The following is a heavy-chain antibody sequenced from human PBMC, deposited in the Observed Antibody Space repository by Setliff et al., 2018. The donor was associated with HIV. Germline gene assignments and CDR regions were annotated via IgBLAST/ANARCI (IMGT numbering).Heavy chain of an antibody. V-gene: IGHV4-39*07. CDR2: IYQSGST. CDR1: GGSISSSTYY. D-gene: IGHD5-18*01. Sequence: SETLSLTCTVSGGSISSSTYYWGWIRQPPGKGLEWIASIYQSGSTYYNPSLKSRVIISIDTSKNQFSLKLSSVTAADTAVYYCAILRGYSYGYFFDYWGQGMLVTVSS. J-gene: IGHJ4*02. CDR3: AILRGYSYGYFFDY.